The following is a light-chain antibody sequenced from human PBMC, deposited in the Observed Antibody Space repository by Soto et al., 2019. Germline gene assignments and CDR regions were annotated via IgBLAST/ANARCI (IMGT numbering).Light chain of an antibody. Sequence: EIVLTQSPGTLSLSPGERATLSCRASQRVSSTSLAWYQQKPGQAPRLLIYGASSRATGIPDRFSTSGSGTDFTLTITRLEPEDFAVYYCQQYGSLPWTFGQGTKVDIK. J-gene: IGKJ1*01. V-gene: IGKV3-20*01. CDR3: QQYGSLPWT. CDR2: GAS. CDR1: QRVSSTS.